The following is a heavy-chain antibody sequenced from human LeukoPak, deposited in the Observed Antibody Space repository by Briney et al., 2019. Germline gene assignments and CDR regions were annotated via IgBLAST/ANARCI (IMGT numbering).Heavy chain of an antibody. J-gene: IGHJ4*02. CDR1: GFRFEDFA. V-gene: IGHV3-23*01. CDR2: IRSNEDTA. Sequence: GGSLRLSCAATGFRFEDFAMHWLRQAPGKGLEWVSTIRSNEDTAYNADSVRGRFAISRDNSKNALFLQMNSLRVEDMAIYYCAKGQELDDGVFDSWGQGTLVTVSS. D-gene: IGHD1-1*01. CDR3: AKGQELDDGVFDS.